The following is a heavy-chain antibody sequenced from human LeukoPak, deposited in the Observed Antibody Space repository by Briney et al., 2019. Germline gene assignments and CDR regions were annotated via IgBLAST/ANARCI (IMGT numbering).Heavy chain of an antibody. J-gene: IGHJ4*02. CDR3: AISYDDSLSGGFDY. Sequence: GGSLRLSCAASGFTFSSYAMNWVRQAPGKGLEWVSTLSGSGGSTYYADSVKGRFTISRDNSKNTLYLQMNSLSAEDTAVYYCAISYDDSLSGGFDYWGQGTLVTVSS. D-gene: IGHD3-22*01. V-gene: IGHV3-23*01. CDR1: GFTFSSYA. CDR2: LSGSGGST.